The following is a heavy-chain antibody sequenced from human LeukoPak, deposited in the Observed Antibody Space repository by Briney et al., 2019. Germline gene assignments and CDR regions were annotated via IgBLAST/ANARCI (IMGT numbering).Heavy chain of an antibody. CDR2: INPSGGST. Sequence: ASVKVSCKASGYTFTSYYMHWVRQAPGQGLEWMGIINPSGGSTSYAQKFQGRVTMTRDTSTSTVYMELSSLRSEDTAVYYCARGKYHDFRRLGPYYYYMDVWGKGTTVTVSS. CDR3: ARGKYHDFRRLGPYYYYMDV. J-gene: IGHJ6*03. CDR1: GYTFTSYY. V-gene: IGHV1-46*01. D-gene: IGHD3-3*01.